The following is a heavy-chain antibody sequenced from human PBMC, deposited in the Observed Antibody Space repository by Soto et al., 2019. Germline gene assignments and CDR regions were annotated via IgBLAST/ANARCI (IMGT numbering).Heavy chain of an antibody. J-gene: IGHJ4*02. V-gene: IGHV3-23*01. Sequence: PGGSLRLSCAASGFTFSTNAMSWVRQAPGKGLEWVSAISGSGDTTYYANSVKGRFTISRDNSKNTLYLQMNSLRAEDTAVYYCAKGSYRPHDYWGQGTLVTVSS. CDR2: ISGSGDTT. CDR1: GFTFSTNA. D-gene: IGHD1-26*01. CDR3: AKGSYRPHDY.